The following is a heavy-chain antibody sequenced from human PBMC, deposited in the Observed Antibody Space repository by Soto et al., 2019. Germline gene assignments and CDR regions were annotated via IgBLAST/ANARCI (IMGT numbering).Heavy chain of an antibody. D-gene: IGHD6-19*01. Sequence: LSLTCTVSGGSISSGGYYWSWIRQHPGKGLEWIGYIYYSGSTYYNPSLKSRVTISVDTSKNQFSLKLSSVTAADTAVYYCASLAVAGPNWTPDYWGQGTLVTVSS. V-gene: IGHV4-31*03. CDR1: GGSISSGGYY. CDR2: IYYSGST. J-gene: IGHJ4*02. CDR3: ASLAVAGPNWTPDY.